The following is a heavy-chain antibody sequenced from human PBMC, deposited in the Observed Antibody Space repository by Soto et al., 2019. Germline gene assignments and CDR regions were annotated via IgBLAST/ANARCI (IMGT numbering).Heavy chain of an antibody. Sequence: GGSLRLSCAASGFTFSSYGMHWVRQAPGKGLEWVAVISYDGSNKYYADSVKGRFTISRDNSKNALYLQMNSLRAEDTAVYYCAKGAGYYDSSGYFYGMDVWGQGTTVTVSS. J-gene: IGHJ6*02. CDR3: AKGAGYYDSSGYFYGMDV. V-gene: IGHV3-30*18. D-gene: IGHD3-22*01. CDR2: ISYDGSNK. CDR1: GFTFSSYG.